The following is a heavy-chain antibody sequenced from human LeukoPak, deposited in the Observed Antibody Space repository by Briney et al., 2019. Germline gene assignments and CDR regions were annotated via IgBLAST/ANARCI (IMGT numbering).Heavy chain of an antibody. CDR3: APTWFGEALN. J-gene: IGHJ4*02. V-gene: IGHV3-74*01. CDR1: GFTFSSYW. D-gene: IGHD3-10*01. Sequence: PGGSLRLSCAASGFTFSSYWMHWVRQAPGKGLVWVSRINSDGSTTNYADSVKGRFTISRDNAKNTLYLQMNSLRAEGTAVYYCAPTWFGEALNWGQGTLVTVSS. CDR2: INSDGSTT.